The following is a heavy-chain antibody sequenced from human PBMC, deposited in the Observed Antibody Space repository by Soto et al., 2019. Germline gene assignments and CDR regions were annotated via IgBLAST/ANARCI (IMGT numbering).Heavy chain of an antibody. D-gene: IGHD4-17*01. CDR1: GFAFSDPY. J-gene: IGHJ4*02. Sequence: QVQLVESGGGLVKPGGSLRLSCAASGFAFSDPYMTWIRQAPGKGLEWMSYISSSGSTIYYADSVKGRFTISRDNSKKSLSLQMDSLTAEDTAVYYCARGGASVTTPLGYWGQVNQFTVAS. CDR3: ARGGASVTTPLGY. V-gene: IGHV3-11*01. CDR2: ISSSGSTI.